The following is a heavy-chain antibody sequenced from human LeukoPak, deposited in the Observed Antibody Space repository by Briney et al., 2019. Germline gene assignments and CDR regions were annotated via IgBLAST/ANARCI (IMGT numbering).Heavy chain of an antibody. CDR1: GGSISSSSYY. J-gene: IGHJ5*02. Sequence: SSETLSLTYALSGGSISSSSYYWGWIRQPPGKGLEWIGSIYYSGSTYYNPSLKSRVTISVDTSKNQFSLKLSSVTAADTAVYYCARETGGSYWFDPWGQGTLVTVSS. CDR3: ARETGGSYWFDP. D-gene: IGHD1-26*01. CDR2: IYYSGST. V-gene: IGHV4-39*02.